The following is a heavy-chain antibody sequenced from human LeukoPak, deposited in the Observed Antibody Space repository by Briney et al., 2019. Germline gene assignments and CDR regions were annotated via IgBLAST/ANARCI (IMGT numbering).Heavy chain of an antibody. Sequence: ASVKVSCKASGYTFTDYYIHWVRQAPGQGLEWLGWINPNSGGTNYAQKFQGRVTMTRDTSISTAYMELSRLRSNATAVYYCARGPGGEIDYWGQGTLVTVSS. CDR1: GYTFTDYY. V-gene: IGHV1-2*02. CDR3: ARGPGGEIDY. J-gene: IGHJ4*02. D-gene: IGHD3-16*01. CDR2: INPNSGGT.